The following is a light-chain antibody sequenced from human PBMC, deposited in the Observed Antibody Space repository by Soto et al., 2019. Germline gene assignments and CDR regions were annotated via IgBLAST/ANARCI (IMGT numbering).Light chain of an antibody. CDR2: EVS. CDR1: SSDVGGYNH. V-gene: IGLV2-14*01. J-gene: IGLJ2*01. Sequence: QSALTQPASVSGSPGQSITISCTGTSSDVGGYNHVSWYQQHPGKAPKIMIYEVSNRPSRISNRFSGSKSGNTASLTISGLQAEDEGDYYCCSYASSTNVVFGGGTKLTVL. CDR3: CSYASSTNVV.